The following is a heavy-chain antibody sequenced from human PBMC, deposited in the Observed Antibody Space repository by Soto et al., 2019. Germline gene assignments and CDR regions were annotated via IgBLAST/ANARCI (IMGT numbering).Heavy chain of an antibody. V-gene: IGHV3-30*18. CDR2: ISYDGSNK. D-gene: IGHD3-3*01. CDR1: GFTFSSYG. J-gene: IGHJ6*02. Sequence: GGSLRLSCAASGFTFSSYGMHWVRQAPGKGLEWVAVISYDGSNKYYADSVKGRFTISRDNSKNTLYLQMNSLRAEDTAVYYCAKDRPIFGVVTAGMDVWGQGTTVTVSS. CDR3: AKDRPIFGVVTAGMDV.